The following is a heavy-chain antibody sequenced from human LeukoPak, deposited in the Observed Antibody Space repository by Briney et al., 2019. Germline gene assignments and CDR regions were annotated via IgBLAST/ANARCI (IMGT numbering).Heavy chain of an antibody. CDR1: GFTFSRYW. J-gene: IGHJ4*02. CDR3: ARDLTGAVFDF. Sequence: PGGSLRLSCAASGFTFSRYWMHWVRQVPGKELVCVSRITSDGSSTSYADSVRGRFTISRDNAKNTVYLQMNSLRAEDTAVYYCARDLTGAVFDFWGQGTLVTVSS. CDR2: ITSDGSST. D-gene: IGHD1-26*01. V-gene: IGHV3-74*01.